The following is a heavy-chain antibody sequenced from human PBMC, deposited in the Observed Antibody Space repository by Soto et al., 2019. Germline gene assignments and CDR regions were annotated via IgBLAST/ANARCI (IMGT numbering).Heavy chain of an antibody. CDR3: ARRKLHCGGGSCYGTNHLDY. J-gene: IGHJ4*02. V-gene: IGHV5-51*01. D-gene: IGHD2-15*01. Sequence: PGESLKISCQASGYTFTNYWVAGVRQMPGQCREWMGIVFPGDSETRYSPSFQGHVTFSADQSTSTAFLQSNSLRASDTAVYSCARRKLHCGGGSCYGTNHLDYWGQGXKVTVSS. CDR2: VFPGDSET. CDR1: GYTFTNYW.